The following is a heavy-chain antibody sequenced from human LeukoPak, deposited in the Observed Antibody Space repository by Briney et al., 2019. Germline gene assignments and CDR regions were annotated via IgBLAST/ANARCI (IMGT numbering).Heavy chain of an antibody. CDR3: ARDRSDDGYNPYYFDY. CDR1: GGSISSYY. CDR2: IYYSGST. Sequence: KPSETLSLTCTVSGGSISSYYWSWIRQPPGKGLEWIGYIYYSGSTNYNPSLKSRVTISVDTSKNQFSLKLSSVTAADTAVYYCARDRSDDGYNPYYFDYWGQGTLVTVSS. V-gene: IGHV4-59*01. J-gene: IGHJ4*02. D-gene: IGHD5-24*01.